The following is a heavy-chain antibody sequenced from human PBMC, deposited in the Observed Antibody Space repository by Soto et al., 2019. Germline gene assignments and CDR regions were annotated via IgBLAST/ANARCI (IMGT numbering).Heavy chain of an antibody. Sequence: GGSLRLSCSVFGFAFSNYAMHWVRQAPGKGLQYVSSISSNGGSTYYADSVQGRFTTSRDNSRNTLYLQMSSLRLEDTAVYYCVKDRYVDYWGQGTLVTVSS. CDR1: GFAFSNYA. CDR3: VKDRYVDY. V-gene: IGHV3-64D*06. CDR2: ISSNGGST. J-gene: IGHJ4*02.